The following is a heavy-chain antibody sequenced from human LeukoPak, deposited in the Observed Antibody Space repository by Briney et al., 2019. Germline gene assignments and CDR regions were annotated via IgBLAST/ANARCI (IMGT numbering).Heavy chain of an antibody. D-gene: IGHD1-26*01. V-gene: IGHV3-53*01. J-gene: IGHJ3*02. Sequence: GGSLRLSCAASGLTVSSNYMSWVRQAPGKGLEWVSVIYSGGSTYYADSVKGRFSISRDNSKNTLSLQMNSLRVEDTAVYYCARVHYSGSHYPLDAFDIWGQGTMVTVSS. CDR2: IYSGGST. CDR3: ARVHYSGSHYPLDAFDI. CDR1: GLTVSSNY.